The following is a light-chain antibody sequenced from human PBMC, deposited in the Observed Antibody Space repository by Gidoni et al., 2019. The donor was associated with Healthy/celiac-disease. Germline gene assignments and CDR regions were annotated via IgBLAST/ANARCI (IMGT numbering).Light chain of an antibody. J-gene: IGKJ3*01. CDR2: DSS. Sequence: EIVLTQSPATLSLSPGERATLSCRASQSVSSYLAWYQQQPGPAPRLLIYDSSNRATGIPARFSGSGSGTYFTLTISSLEPEDFAVYYCQHLGTFGPGTKVDIK. CDR3: QHLGT. V-gene: IGKV3-11*01. CDR1: QSVSSY.